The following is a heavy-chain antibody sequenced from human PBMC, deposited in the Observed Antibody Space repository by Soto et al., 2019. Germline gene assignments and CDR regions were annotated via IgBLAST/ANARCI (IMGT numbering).Heavy chain of an antibody. D-gene: IGHD6-13*01. CDR1: GFTFSSYT. CDR3: TRAALAAAGTGPFDV. J-gene: IGHJ3*01. Sequence: EVQLVESGGGLVNPGGSLRLSCVASGFTFSSYTMNWVRQAPGRGLEWVSSIFGSGNSIYYADSVKGRFTISRGNAENSLFLQMSSLRAEDTAVYYCTRAALAAAGTGPFDVWGQGTRLTVSS. CDR2: IFGSGNSI. V-gene: IGHV3-21*01.